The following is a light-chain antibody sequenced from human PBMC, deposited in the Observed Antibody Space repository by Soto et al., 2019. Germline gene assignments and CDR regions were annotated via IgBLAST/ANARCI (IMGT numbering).Light chain of an antibody. CDR3: LQDHINPPS. J-gene: IGKJ2*01. V-gene: IGKV1-6*01. CDR2: AAS. CDR1: QDIRKD. Sequence: AIQMTQSPSSLSASVGDRVAITCRASQDIRKDVAWFQQKAGKAPKLLIYAASTLQSGVPSRFTGSGSGTDFTLTITSLQPEDFATYYCLQDHINPPSFGQGTRLEIK.